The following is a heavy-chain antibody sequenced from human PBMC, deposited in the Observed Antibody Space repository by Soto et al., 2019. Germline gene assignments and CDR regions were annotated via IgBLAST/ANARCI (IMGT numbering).Heavy chain of an antibody. J-gene: IGHJ5*02. V-gene: IGHV4-31*03. D-gene: IGHD6-6*01. CDR3: ARQEYSSHNWFDP. CDR2: IYYSGGTS. CDR1: GGSINSGGYY. Sequence: SETLSLTCTVSGGSINSGGYYWSWLRQHPGGGLEWIGYIYYSGGTSYYNPSLKSRLTISVDTSKNQFSLKLSSVTAADTAVYYCARQEYSSHNWFDPWGQGTLVTVSS.